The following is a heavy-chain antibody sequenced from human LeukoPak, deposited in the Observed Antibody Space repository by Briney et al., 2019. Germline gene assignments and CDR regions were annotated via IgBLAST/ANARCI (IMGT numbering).Heavy chain of an antibody. D-gene: IGHD2-21*01. V-gene: IGHV3-23*01. J-gene: IGHJ4*02. Sequence: GGSLRLSCAASGFTFSSYAMSWVRQAPGKGLEWVSSISSSGDRTYYADSVKGRFTISRDSSKNTLFLQMNRLRPEDAAVYYCAKAPVTTCRGAYCYPFDYWGQGTLVTVSS. CDR3: AKAPVTTCRGAYCYPFDY. CDR2: ISSSGDRT. CDR1: GFTFSSYA.